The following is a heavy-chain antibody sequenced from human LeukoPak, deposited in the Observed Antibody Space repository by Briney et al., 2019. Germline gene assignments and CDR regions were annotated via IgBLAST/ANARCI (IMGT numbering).Heavy chain of an antibody. CDR2: INPNSGDT. CDR3: ARVVESSGYYVY. V-gene: IGHV1-2*02. CDR1: EYTFTGYY. Sequence: ASVKVSCKTSEYTFTGYYMHWVRQAPGQGLEWMGWINPNSGDTNYAQKFQGRVTMTRDTSISTAYMELSRLRSDDTAVYYCARVVESSGYYVYWGQGTLVTVSS. D-gene: IGHD3-22*01. J-gene: IGHJ4*02.